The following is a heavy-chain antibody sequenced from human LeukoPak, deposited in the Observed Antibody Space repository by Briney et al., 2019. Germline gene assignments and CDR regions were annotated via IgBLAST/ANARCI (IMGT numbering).Heavy chain of an antibody. CDR3: ARVGPPLRFLEWLRDAFDI. Sequence: GRSLRLSRAASGFTFSSYGMHWVRQAPGKGLEWVAVIWYDGSNKYYADSVKGRFTISRDNAKNSLYLQMNSLRAEDTAVYYCARVGPPLRFLEWLRDAFDIWGQGTMVTVSS. V-gene: IGHV3-33*01. D-gene: IGHD3-3*01. J-gene: IGHJ3*02. CDR2: IWYDGSNK. CDR1: GFTFSSYG.